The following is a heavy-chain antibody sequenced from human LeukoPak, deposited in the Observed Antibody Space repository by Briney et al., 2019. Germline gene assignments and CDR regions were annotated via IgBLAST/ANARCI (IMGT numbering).Heavy chain of an antibody. D-gene: IGHD6-19*01. Sequence: SETLSLTCTVSGGSISSSSYYWGWIRQPPGKGLEWIGSIYYSGSTYYNASLKSRGTISVDTSKNQFSLKLNSVTAADTAVYYCARRYSSGWGEAFDYWGQGTLVTVSS. CDR3: ARRYSSGWGEAFDY. V-gene: IGHV4-39*01. CDR1: GGSISSSSYY. CDR2: IYYSGST. J-gene: IGHJ4*02.